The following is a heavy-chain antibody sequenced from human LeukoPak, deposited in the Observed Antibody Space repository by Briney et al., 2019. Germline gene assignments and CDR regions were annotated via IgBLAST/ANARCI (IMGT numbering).Heavy chain of an antibody. V-gene: IGHV4-59*08. CDR3: ASSVAVDPDTFDI. J-gene: IGHJ3*02. D-gene: IGHD6-19*01. Sequence: SETLSLTCTVSNGSFSNHFWSWIRQPPGKGLEWIGYISYSGSAHYDPSLKSRVTISVDTSKNQFSRKLSSVTAAGTTWYSLASSVAVDPDTFDIWGLGTFVTVSS. CDR2: ISYSGSA. CDR1: NGSFSNHF.